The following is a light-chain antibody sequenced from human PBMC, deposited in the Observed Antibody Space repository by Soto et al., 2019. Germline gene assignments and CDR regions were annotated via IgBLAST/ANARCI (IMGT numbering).Light chain of an antibody. V-gene: IGKV3-20*01. J-gene: IGKJ1*01. CDR1: QSVSNNY. Sequence: EIVLTQSPGTLSLSPGERATLSCRASQSVSNNYLAWYQQKPGQAPRLLIYRASNRANGIPDRCSGSGSGTDFTLTISRLEPEDFAVYYCQQYGSSGTFGEGTKVEIK. CDR2: RAS. CDR3: QQYGSSGT.